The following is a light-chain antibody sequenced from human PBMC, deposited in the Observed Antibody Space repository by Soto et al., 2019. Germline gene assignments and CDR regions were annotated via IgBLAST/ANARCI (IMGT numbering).Light chain of an antibody. CDR1: QSVITSY. CDR3: QQRSTWPTWT. Sequence: EIVLTQSPGTLSLSQGERATLSCRASQSVITSYLAWYQQKPGQAPRLLIYDVSNRATGIPARFSGCVSGTDFTLTISSLEPEDFAVYYGQQRSTWPTWTFGPGTKVDIK. J-gene: IGKJ1*01. V-gene: IGKV3-11*01. CDR2: DVS.